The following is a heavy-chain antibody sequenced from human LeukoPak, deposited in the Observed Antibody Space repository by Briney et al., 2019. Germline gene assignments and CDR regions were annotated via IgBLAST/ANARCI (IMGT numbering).Heavy chain of an antibody. CDR1: GFTFSSYA. CDR3: AKDTMLVVVPTWNF. Sequence: TGGSLRLSCAASGFTFSSYAMSWVRQAPGKGLEWVSAINGGGGITYCADSVKGRFTISRDSSKNTVDLQMNNLRAEDTAVYYCAKDTMLVVVPTWNFWGQGTLVTVSS. D-gene: IGHD3-22*01. CDR2: INGGGGIT. J-gene: IGHJ4*02. V-gene: IGHV3-23*01.